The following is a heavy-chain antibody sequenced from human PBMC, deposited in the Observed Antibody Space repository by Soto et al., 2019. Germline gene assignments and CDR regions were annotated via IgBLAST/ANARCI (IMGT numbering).Heavy chain of an antibody. CDR3: AREGPDAFDI. Sequence: SQTLSLTCAISGDSVSSDSAAWNWIRQSPSRGLEWLGRTYYRSKWYNDYAVSVNSRITFNPDTSKNQASLQLNSVTPEDTGVYYCAREGPDAFDIWGQGIMVTVSS. J-gene: IGHJ3*02. CDR1: GDSVSSDSAA. V-gene: IGHV6-1*01. CDR2: TYYRSKWYN.